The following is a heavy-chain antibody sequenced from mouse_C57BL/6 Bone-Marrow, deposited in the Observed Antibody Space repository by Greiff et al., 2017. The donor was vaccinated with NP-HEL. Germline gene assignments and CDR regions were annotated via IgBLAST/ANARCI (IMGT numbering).Heavy chain of an antibody. J-gene: IGHJ1*03. Sequence: QVQLQQSGAELVRPGASVKLSCKASGYTFTDYYINWVKQRPGQGLEWIARIYPGSGNTYYNEKFKGKATLTAEKSSSTAYMQLSSLTSEDSAVYFCARRDYDLYWYFDVWGTGTTVTVSS. V-gene: IGHV1-76*01. D-gene: IGHD2-4*01. CDR1: GYTFTDYY. CDR2: IYPGSGNT. CDR3: ARRDYDLYWYFDV.